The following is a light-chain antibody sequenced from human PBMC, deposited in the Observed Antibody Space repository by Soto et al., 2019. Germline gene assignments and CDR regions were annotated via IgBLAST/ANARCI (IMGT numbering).Light chain of an antibody. V-gene: IGKV3-20*01. CDR2: GAF. Sequence: EIVLTQYPATLSLSPGERATLSNTASRVISAYLAWYQQKPGQAPRLLIYGAFNRATGIPARFSGSGSGTDFTLTISRLEPEDFAVYYCLQYGSSPTTFGQGTKVDIK. CDR3: LQYGSSPTT. CDR1: RVISAY. J-gene: IGKJ1*01.